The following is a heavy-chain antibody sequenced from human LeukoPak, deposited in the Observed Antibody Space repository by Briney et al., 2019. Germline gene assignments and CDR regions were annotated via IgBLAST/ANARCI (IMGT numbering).Heavy chain of an antibody. Sequence: ASVKVSCKASGYTFTGYYMHWVRQAPGQGLEWMGWINPHSGGTNYAQKFQGRVTMTGDTSISTAYMELRSLRSDDTAVYYCGRALLGGSDIYTPFSYWGQGTLVTVSS. CDR2: INPHSGGT. D-gene: IGHD3-10*01. J-gene: IGHJ4*02. CDR1: GYTFTGYY. CDR3: GRALLGGSDIYTPFSY. V-gene: IGHV1-2*02.